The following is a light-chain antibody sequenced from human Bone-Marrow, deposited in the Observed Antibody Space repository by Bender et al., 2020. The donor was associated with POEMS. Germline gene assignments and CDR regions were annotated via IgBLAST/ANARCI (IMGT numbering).Light chain of an antibody. CDR3: SAWDDSLSGWV. Sequence: QSVVTQPPSRSEAPRQRVTISCSGSSSNIGNHGVNWYLQPPGEVPKLLIYYGDLLTPGVSARFSASKSGTSASLAISELQSEDEALYYCSAWDDSLSGWVFGGGTTLTVL. CDR2: YGD. V-gene: IGLV1-36*01. J-gene: IGLJ3*02. CDR1: SSNIGNHG.